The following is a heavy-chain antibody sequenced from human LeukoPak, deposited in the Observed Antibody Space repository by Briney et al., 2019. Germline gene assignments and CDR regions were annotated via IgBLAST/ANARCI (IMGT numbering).Heavy chain of an antibody. CDR2: IYYSGSI. CDR3: ARKATTGPTKAAFDI. V-gene: IGHV4-28*05. D-gene: IGHD4-17*01. J-gene: IGHJ3*02. Sequence: SDTLSLTCAISGYSISSSNYWAWIRQPPGKGLEWIGHIYYSGSIYYNPSLKSRVTMSVDTSKNQFSLELSSVTAVDTAVYYCARKATTGPTKAAFDIWGQGTMVTVSS. CDR1: GYSISSSNY.